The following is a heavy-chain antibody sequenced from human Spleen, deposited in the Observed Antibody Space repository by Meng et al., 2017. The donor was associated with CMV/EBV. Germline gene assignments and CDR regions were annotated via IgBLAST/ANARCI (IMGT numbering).Heavy chain of an antibody. CDR2: IDASGGDT. CDR1: GYTFTNYC. V-gene: IGHV1-46*01. Sequence: ASVKVCCKASGYTFTNYCMHWVRQANGQGLEWMGIIDASGGDTSYAQRYKDRVTMNRDTSTSTVNMELSSLTSEDKAVYYCAREVDYWGQGTLVTVSS. J-gene: IGHJ4*02. CDR3: AREVDY.